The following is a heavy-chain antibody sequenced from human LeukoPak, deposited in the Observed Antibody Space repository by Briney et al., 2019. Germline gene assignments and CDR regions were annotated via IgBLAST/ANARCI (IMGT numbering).Heavy chain of an antibody. D-gene: IGHD2-15*01. CDR1: GFGFSSSW. CDR3: ARDWGDCSGGSCYFEI. J-gene: IGHJ3*02. V-gene: IGHV3-74*01. Sequence: PGGSLRLSCAASGFGFSSSWMHWVRQAPGKGLGWVSRINRDARETYYADSVKGRFTISRDNAKNMLFLQMNSLRVDDTAVYYCARDWGDCSGGSCYFEIWGQGTMVTVSS. CDR2: INRDARET.